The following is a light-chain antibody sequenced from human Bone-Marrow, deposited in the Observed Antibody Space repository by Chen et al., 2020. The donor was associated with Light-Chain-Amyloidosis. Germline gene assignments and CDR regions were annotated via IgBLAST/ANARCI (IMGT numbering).Light chain of an antibody. J-gene: IGKJ4*01. CDR2: DSS. V-gene: IGKV1-33*01. CDR1: QDISNY. Sequence: DIQMTQPPSSLSASVGDRVTITCQASQDISNYLNWYQQKPGKVPKLLIYDSSNLETVVPSRVRGSGSGTDCTIPISSLQPEYIATYYCQKYENLRSHTFGGGTKVEIK. CDR3: QKYENLRSHT.